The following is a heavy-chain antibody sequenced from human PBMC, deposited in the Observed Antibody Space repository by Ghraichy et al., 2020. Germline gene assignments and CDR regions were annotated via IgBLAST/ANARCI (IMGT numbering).Heavy chain of an antibody. CDR2: IYHSGST. J-gene: IGHJ4*02. CDR1: GGSFSDYY. D-gene: IGHD6-13*01. V-gene: IGHV4-34*01. CDR3: ARRRMATAGPSRLDY. Sequence: ESLNISCAVYGGSFSDYYWSWIRQPPGKGLEWIGEIYHSGSTNYNPSLKGRVTISIDTSKNQFSLKLSSVTAADTAIYYCARRRMATAGPSRLDYWGQGTLVTVSS.